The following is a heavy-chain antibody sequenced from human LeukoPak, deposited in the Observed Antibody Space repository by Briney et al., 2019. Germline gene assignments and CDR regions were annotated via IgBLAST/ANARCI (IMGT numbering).Heavy chain of an antibody. CDR3: ASRGSFGYFDY. CDR2: MYYSGST. J-gene: IGHJ4*02. D-gene: IGHD1-26*01. V-gene: IGHV4-59*08. Sequence: SETLSLTCTVSGGSITSDYWSWIRQPPGKGLEWIGYMYYSGSTNYNPSLKSRVTISVDTSKNQFSLKLSSVTAADTAVYYCASRGSFGYFDYWGQGTLVAVSS. CDR1: GGSITSDY.